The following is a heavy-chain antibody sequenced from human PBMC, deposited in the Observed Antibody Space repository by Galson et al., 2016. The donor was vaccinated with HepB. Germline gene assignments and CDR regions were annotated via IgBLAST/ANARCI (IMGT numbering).Heavy chain of an antibody. J-gene: IGHJ4*02. CDR1: GGSISSSRYS. Sequence: LSLTCTVSGGSISSSRYSWGWIRQPPGKGLEWIGCLYYSGSTYYNSSLKSRVTISVDTSKNQFPLNLSAVTAADTAVYYCARYCSSTSCSRYGDILTGYDGPFWGQGALVTVSS. D-gene: IGHD2-2*01. CDR3: ARYCSSTSCSRYGDILTGYDGPF. CDR2: LYYSGST. V-gene: IGHV4-39*01.